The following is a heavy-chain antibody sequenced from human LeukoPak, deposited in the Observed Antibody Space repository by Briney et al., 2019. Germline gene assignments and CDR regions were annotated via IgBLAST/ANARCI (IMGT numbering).Heavy chain of an antibody. D-gene: IGHD3-3*01. V-gene: IGHV1-18*01. Sequence: ASVKDSCKASGYTFTSYGISWVRQAPGQGLEGMGWISAYNGNTNYAQMLQGRVTMTTDTSTSTAYMELRSLRSDDTAVYYCARGGVTIFGVVTTIDYWGQGTLVTVSS. CDR1: GYTFTSYG. J-gene: IGHJ4*02. CDR2: ISAYNGNT. CDR3: ARGGVTIFGVVTTIDY.